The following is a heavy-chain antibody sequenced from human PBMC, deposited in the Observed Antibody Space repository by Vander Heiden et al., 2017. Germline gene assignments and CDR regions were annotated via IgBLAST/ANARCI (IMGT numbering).Heavy chain of an antibody. CDR2: IYYSGST. J-gene: IGHJ4*02. CDR1: GVSISSGGYY. CDR3: ARKADGGLFDY. Sequence: QVQLQESGPGLVKPSQTLSLTCTVSGVSISSGGYYWSWIRQHPGKGLEWIGYIYYSGSTYYNPSLKSRVTISVDTSKNQFSLNLSSVTAADTAVYYCARKADGGLFDYWGQGTLVTVSS. V-gene: IGHV4-31*03. D-gene: IGHD3-10*01.